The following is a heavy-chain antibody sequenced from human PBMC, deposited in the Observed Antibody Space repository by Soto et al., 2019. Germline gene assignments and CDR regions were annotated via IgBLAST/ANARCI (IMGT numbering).Heavy chain of an antibody. CDR1: GGSISSYY. CDR3: ARHSSGYDPMAWFDP. D-gene: IGHD5-12*01. Sequence: PSETLSLTCTVSGGSISSYYWSWIRQPPGKGLEWIGYIYYSGSTNYNPSLKSRVTISVDTSKNQFSLKLSSVTAADTAVYYCARHSSGYDPMAWFDPWGQGTLVPVSS. CDR2: IYYSGST. V-gene: IGHV4-59*08. J-gene: IGHJ5*02.